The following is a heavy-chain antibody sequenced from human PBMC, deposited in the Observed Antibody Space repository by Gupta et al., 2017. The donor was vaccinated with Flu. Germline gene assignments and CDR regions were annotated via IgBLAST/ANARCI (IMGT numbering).Heavy chain of an antibody. CDR1: GFTFSSYA. D-gene: IGHD6-19*01. Sequence: EVQLLESGGGLVQPGGSLRLSCAASGFTFSSYAMSWVRQAPGKGLEWVSAISGSGGSTYYADSVKGRFTISRDNSKNTLYLQMNSLRAEDTAVYYCAKDSRGSSYYYYGMDVWGQGTTVTVSS. CDR2: ISGSGGST. CDR3: AKDSRGSSYYYYGMDV. J-gene: IGHJ6*02. V-gene: IGHV3-23*01.